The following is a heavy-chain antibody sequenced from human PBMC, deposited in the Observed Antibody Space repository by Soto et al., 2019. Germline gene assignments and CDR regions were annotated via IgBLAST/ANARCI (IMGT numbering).Heavy chain of an antibody. D-gene: IGHD2-2*01. CDR1: GGTFSSYA. CDR2: IIPIFGTA. CDR3: ARALGYCSSTSCYHYYGMDV. V-gene: IGHV1-69*13. J-gene: IGHJ6*02. Sequence: ASVKVSCKASGGTFSSYAISWVRQAPGQGLEWMGGIIPIFGTANYAQKFQGRVTITADESTSTAYMELSSLRSEDTAVYYCARALGYCSSTSCYHYYGMDVWVQGTTVTVSS.